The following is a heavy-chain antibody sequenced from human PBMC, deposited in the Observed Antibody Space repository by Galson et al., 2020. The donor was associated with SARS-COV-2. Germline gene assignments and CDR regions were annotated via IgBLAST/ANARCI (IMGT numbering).Heavy chain of an antibody. CDR3: ARPYSGSYSGAFDI. D-gene: IGHD1-26*01. V-gene: IGHV3-30-3*01. CDR1: GFTFSSYA. J-gene: IGHJ3*02. Sequence: GESLKISCAASGFTFSSYAMHWVRQAPGKGLEWVAVISYDGSNKYYADSVKGRFTISRDNSKNTLYLQMNSLRAEDTAVYYCARPYSGSYSGAFDIWGQGTMVTVSS. CDR2: ISYDGSNK.